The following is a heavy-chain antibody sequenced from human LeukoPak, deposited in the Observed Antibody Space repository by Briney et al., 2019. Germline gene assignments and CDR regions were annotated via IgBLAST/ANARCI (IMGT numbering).Heavy chain of an antibody. J-gene: IGHJ6*02. Sequence: PSGTLYLTCAVSGDSINNNYWWRWVRQFPGKGLEWIGEIYRSGSTSYNPSLKSRVTISMDKSKNQFSLKLSSVTAADTAVYYCARALVARSFYYYYGMDVWGQGTTVTVSS. CDR2: IYRSGST. CDR3: ARALVARSFYYYYGMDV. CDR1: GDSINNNYW. D-gene: IGHD6-6*01. V-gene: IGHV4-4*02.